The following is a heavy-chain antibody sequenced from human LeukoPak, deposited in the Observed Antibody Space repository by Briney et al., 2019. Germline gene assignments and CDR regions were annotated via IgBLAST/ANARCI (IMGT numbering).Heavy chain of an antibody. J-gene: IGHJ4*02. CDR2: ISGSGGTT. Sequence: GGSLRLSCAASGFTFSSSAMSWVRQAPGKGLEWVAAISGSGGTTYYADSVKGRFTISRDNSKNTLYVQMNSLRAEDTAVYYCVTWGILWNYWGQGTLVTVSS. D-gene: IGHD7-27*01. CDR3: VTWGILWNY. CDR1: GFTFSSSA. V-gene: IGHV3-23*01.